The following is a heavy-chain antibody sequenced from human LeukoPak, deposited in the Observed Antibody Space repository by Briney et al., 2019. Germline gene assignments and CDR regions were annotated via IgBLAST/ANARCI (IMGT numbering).Heavy chain of an antibody. J-gene: IGHJ4*02. D-gene: IGHD2-15*01. Sequence: PGGSLRLSCAASGFTLSTYTMNWVRQAPGKGLEWVSSISSSSNYIYYADSVKGRFTISRDDAKNSLSLQMNSLRAEDTAVYYCARDQEAYCSGGSCSTFDYRGQGILITVSS. CDR3: ARDQEAYCSGGSCSTFDY. V-gene: IGHV3-21*01. CDR2: ISSSSNYI. CDR1: GFTLSTYT.